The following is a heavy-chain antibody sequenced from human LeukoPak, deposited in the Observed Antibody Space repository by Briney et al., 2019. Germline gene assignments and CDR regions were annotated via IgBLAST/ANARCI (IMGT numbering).Heavy chain of an antibody. J-gene: IGHJ4*02. Sequence: ASVKVSCKASGYTFTSYGISWVRQAPGQGLEWMGWISAYNGNTYYAPNLQGRVTMTTDTSTSTAYMELRSLRSEDTAVYYCASPYCGGDCYRGAFEYWGQGTLVTVSS. D-gene: IGHD2-21*02. CDR2: ISAYNGNT. CDR1: GYTFTSYG. V-gene: IGHV1-18*01. CDR3: ASPYCGGDCYRGAFEY.